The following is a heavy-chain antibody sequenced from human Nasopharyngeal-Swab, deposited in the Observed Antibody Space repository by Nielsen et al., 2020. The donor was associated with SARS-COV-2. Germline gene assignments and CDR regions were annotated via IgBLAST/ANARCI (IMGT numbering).Heavy chain of an antibody. D-gene: IGHD1-14*01. CDR1: GGSFSTYY. CDR2: IYSSGST. CDR3: ARQMGTS. V-gene: IGHV4-59*08. Sequence: SETLSLTCAVYGGSFSTYYWSWIRQSPGKGLEWIGYIYSSGSTNYNPSLKSRVTISVDTSKNEFSLRLNSVTAADTAVYFCARQMGTSWGQGTLVTVSS. J-gene: IGHJ4*02.